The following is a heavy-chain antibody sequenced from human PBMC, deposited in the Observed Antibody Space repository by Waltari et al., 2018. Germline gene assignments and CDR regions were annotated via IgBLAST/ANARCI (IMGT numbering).Heavy chain of an antibody. D-gene: IGHD2-21*01. CDR3: ARHLRPYCVGDCYSGLAY. V-gene: IGHV1-46*01. J-gene: IGHJ4*02. Sequence: QVQLVQSGAEVKKPGASVKVSCKASGYTFTSYYMHLVRQAPGQGLDWMGIINPSGGSTSYAQKFQGRVTISRDNAKNSLYLQMSSLRAEDTAVYYCARHLRPYCVGDCYSGLAYWGQGTLVTVSS. CDR2: INPSGGST. CDR1: GYTFTSYY.